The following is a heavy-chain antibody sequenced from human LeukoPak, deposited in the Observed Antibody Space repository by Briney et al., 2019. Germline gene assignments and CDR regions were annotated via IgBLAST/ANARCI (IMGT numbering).Heavy chain of an antibody. V-gene: IGHV3-74*01. CDR2: INSDGSWT. D-gene: IGHD2/OR15-2a*01. J-gene: IGHJ4*02. CDR3: VSFYETY. CDR1: GFTFSSYA. Sequence: GGSLRLSCAASGFTFSSYAMSWVRQAPGKGLEWVSHINSDGSWTSYADSVKGRFTISKDNAKNTVYLQMNSLRAEDTAVYYCVSFYETYWGRGTLVTVSS.